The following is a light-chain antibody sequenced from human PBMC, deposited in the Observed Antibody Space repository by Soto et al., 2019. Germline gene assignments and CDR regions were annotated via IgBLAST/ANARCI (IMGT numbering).Light chain of an antibody. J-gene: IGLJ1*01. CDR1: RSDVGSYNL. CDR2: EGS. Sequence: QSVLTQPASVSGSPGQSITISCTGTRSDVGSYNLVSWYQQLPGKAPKLLISEGSKRPSGVSNRFSGPKSGNTASLTISGLQAEDEADYYCCSYAGSSTFAVFGTGTKVTVL. V-gene: IGLV2-23*03. CDR3: CSYAGSSTFAV.